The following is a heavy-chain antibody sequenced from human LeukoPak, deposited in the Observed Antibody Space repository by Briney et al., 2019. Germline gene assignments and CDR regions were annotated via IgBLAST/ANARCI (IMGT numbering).Heavy chain of an antibody. D-gene: IGHD3-10*01. CDR3: ARLNLWFGEFLDY. Sequence: SETLSLTCAVYGGSFSGYYWSWIRQPPGKGLEWIGEINHSGSTNYNPSLKSRVTMSVDTSKNQFSLKLSSVTAADTAVYYCARLNLWFGEFLDYWGQGTLVTVSS. J-gene: IGHJ4*02. CDR2: INHSGST. CDR1: GGSFSGYY. V-gene: IGHV4-34*01.